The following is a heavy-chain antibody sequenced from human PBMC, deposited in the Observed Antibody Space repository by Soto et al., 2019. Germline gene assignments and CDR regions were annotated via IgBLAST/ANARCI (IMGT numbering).Heavy chain of an antibody. CDR2: MFYSGNT. V-gene: IGHV4-39*01. CDR3: ARTFGPRGTCSCYSDYRCTNYF. D-gene: IGHD3-16*02. CDR1: GGSISSKNYY. J-gene: IGHJ4*02. Sequence: PSETLSLTCTVSGGSISSKNYYWGWIRQTPRKDLEWVGSMFYSGNTYSNPSLKSRVHISVDTSKNQISLRLASVTAADTAVYFCARTFGPRGTCSCYSDYRCTNYFWGQGTLVTVSA.